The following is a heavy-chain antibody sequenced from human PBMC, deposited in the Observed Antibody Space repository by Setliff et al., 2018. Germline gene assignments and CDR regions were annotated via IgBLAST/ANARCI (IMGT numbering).Heavy chain of an antibody. CDR1: GGTFSSYA. Sequence: GASVKVSCKASGGTFSSYAISWVRQAPGQGLEWMGGIIPIFGTANYAQKFQGRVTITADESTSTAYMELSSLRSEDTAVYYCARGSLLRGIFGVVNMGPNYYYMDVWGKGTTVTVSS. CDR3: ARGSLLRGIFGVVNMGPNYYYMDV. D-gene: IGHD3-3*01. J-gene: IGHJ6*03. V-gene: IGHV1-69*13. CDR2: IIPIFGTA.